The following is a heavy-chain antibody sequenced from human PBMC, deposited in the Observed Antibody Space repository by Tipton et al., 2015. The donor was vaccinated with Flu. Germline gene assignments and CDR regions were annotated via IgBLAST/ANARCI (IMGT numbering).Heavy chain of an antibody. CDR3: ARSVVVVAATWDTSYYYMDV. CDR1: GFTFSSYA. D-gene: IGHD2-15*01. V-gene: IGHV3-23*01. J-gene: IGHJ6*03. CDR2: ISGSGGST. Sequence: GSLRLSCAASGFTFSSYAMSWVRQAPGKGLEWVSAISGSGGSTYYADSVKGRFTISRDNSKNTLYLQMNSLRAEDTAVYYCARSVVVVAATWDTSYYYMDVWGKGTTVTVSS.